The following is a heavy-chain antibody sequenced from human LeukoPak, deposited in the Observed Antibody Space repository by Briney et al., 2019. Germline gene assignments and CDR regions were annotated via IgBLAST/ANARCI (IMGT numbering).Heavy chain of an antibody. CDR3: ARAGSSSRPLYYYYYYYMDV. CDR1: GYTFTSYD. CDR2: MNPNSGNT. Sequence: ASVKVSCKASGYTFTSYDINWVRQATGQGLEWMGWMNPNSGNTGYAQKFQGRVTMTRNTSISTAYMELSSLRSEDTAVYYCARAGSSSRPLYYYYYYYMDVWGKGTTVTVSS. D-gene: IGHD6-13*01. V-gene: IGHV1-8*01. J-gene: IGHJ6*03.